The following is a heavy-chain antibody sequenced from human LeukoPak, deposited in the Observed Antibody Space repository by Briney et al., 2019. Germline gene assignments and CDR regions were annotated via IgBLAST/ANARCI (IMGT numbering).Heavy chain of an antibody. CDR2: ISTTGGTA. Sequence: GGSLRLSCAASGLTFSSYGMSWVRQAPGRGLEWVSAISTTGGTAYYADSVRGRFTISRDNSRNTLYLQMNSLRAEDTAIYYCAKNGDRGAYCSGGTCYPYYYYYMDVWGKGTTVTISS. V-gene: IGHV3-23*01. D-gene: IGHD2-15*01. CDR1: GLTFSSYG. CDR3: AKNGDRGAYCSGGTCYPYYYYYMDV. J-gene: IGHJ6*03.